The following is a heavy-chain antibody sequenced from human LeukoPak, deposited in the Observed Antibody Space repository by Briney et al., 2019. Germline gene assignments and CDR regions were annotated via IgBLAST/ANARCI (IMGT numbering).Heavy chain of an antibody. J-gene: IGHJ4*02. CDR2: INHSGFT. CDR1: GGSFSGYY. V-gene: IGHV4-34*01. CDR3: ARDHNYDSSGYFLYY. Sequence: SETLSLTCAVYGGSFSGYYWSWIRQPPGKGLEWIGEINHSGFTNYNPSVKSRVTISVDTSKNLFSLRLSSVTAADTAVYYCARDHNYDSSGYFLYYWGQGTLVTVSS. D-gene: IGHD3-22*01.